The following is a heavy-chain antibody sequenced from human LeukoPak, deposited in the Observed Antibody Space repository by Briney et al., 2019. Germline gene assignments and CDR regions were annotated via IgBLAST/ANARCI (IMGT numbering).Heavy chain of an antibody. V-gene: IGHV4-4*02. CDR2: VNLQGST. CDR3: AREGGPYRPLDY. CDR1: VGSITNTNY. Sequence: SGTLSLTCGFPVGSITNTNYWTWVRQPPGKGLEWIGEVNLQGSTNYNPSLMGRVAISVDTSENHISLQLTSVTAADTAVYYCAREGGPYRPLDYSGQGTLVTVSS. J-gene: IGHJ4*02.